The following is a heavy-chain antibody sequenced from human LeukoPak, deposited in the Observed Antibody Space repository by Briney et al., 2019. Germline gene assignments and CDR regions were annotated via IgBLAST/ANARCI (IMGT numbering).Heavy chain of an antibody. CDR1: GYTFTSYG. Sequence: ASVKVSCKASGYTFTSYGISWVRQAPGQGLEWMGWISGYNGNTNYAQKLQGRVTMTTETSTSTAYMELRSLRSDDTAVYYCARGRYCSSTSCYKVYYYYMDVWGKGTTVTVSS. CDR3: ARGRYCSSTSCYKVYYYYMDV. J-gene: IGHJ6*03. D-gene: IGHD2-2*02. V-gene: IGHV1-18*01. CDR2: ISGYNGNT.